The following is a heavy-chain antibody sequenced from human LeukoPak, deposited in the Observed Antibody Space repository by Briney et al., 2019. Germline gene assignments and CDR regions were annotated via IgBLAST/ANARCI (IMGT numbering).Heavy chain of an antibody. Sequence: ASVKVSCKASGYTFTSYGISWVRQAPGQGLEWMGWISAYNGNTNYAQKLQGRVTMTTDTSTSTAYMELRSLRSDDTAVYYCAGVSRYCSGGSCYSQYYGYWGQGTLVTVSS. D-gene: IGHD2-15*01. CDR3: AGVSRYCSGGSCYSQYYGY. V-gene: IGHV1-18*01. CDR1: GYTFTSYG. J-gene: IGHJ4*02. CDR2: ISAYNGNT.